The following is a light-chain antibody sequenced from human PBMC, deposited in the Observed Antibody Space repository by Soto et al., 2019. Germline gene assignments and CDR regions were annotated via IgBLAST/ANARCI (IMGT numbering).Light chain of an antibody. Sequence: EIVLTQSPGTLSLSPGERATLSCRASQSVSSSYLAWYQQKPGQAPRLLIYGASSRATGVPDRFGGSGSGTDFTLIISRLVPEDFAVYFCQQYGSPWTFGQGTKVELK. V-gene: IGKV3-20*01. CDR3: QQYGSPWT. CDR2: GAS. J-gene: IGKJ1*01. CDR1: QSVSSSY.